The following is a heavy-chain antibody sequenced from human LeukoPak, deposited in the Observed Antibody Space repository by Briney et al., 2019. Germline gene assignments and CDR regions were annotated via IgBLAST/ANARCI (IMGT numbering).Heavy chain of an antibody. CDR2: IYAGGWT. CDR3: ARAGPRRDGYNSDY. V-gene: IGHV3-66*01. CDR1: GFNISYNY. J-gene: IGHJ4*02. Sequence: PGGSLRLSCVASGFNISYNYMVWVRQAPGKGLEWVSVIYAGGWTKCGDSVSGRCTISRDDAKNLLSLQMISLRVEDTAVYYCARAGPRRDGYNSDYWGQGTLVTVSS. D-gene: IGHD5-24*01.